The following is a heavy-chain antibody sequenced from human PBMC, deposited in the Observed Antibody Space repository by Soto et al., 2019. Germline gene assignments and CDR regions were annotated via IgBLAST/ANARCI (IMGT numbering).Heavy chain of an antibody. CDR2: ISYDGGNK. CDR3: AYDILTGYFTPNPGAD. V-gene: IGHV3-30*03. D-gene: IGHD3-9*01. J-gene: IGHJ4*02. CDR1: GFTFGSFG. Sequence: QVQLVESGGGVVQPGTSLRLSCAASGFTFGSFGMHWVRQAPGQGLEWVSLISYDGGNKYYADSVKGRFTISRDNSKNTLFLQMNRLRTEDTALYYCAYDILTGYFTPNPGADWGRGTLVTVTS.